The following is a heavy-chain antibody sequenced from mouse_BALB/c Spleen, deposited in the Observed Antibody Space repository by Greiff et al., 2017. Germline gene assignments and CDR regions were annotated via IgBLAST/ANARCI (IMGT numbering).Heavy chain of an antibody. CDR2: IRNKANGYTT. CDR3: ARSLPRLDY. V-gene: IGHV7-3*02. J-gene: IGHJ2*01. Sequence: EVKVEESGGGLVQPGGSLRLSCATSGFTFTDYYMSWVRQPPGKALEWLGFIRNKANGYTTEYSASVKGRFTISRDNSQSILYLQMNTLRAEDSATYYCARSLPRLDYWGQGTTLTVSS. CDR1: GFTFTDYY.